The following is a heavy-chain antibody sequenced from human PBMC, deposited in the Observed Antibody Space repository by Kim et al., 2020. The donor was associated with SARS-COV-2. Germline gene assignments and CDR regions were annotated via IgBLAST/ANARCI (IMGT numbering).Heavy chain of an antibody. Sequence: GGSMRLSCATSGFTFTNYVMNWVRKAPGKGLEWVSTMTGDGGTYYADSVRGRFTISRDNSKNTLYLQMSSLRAEDTAVYYCAKYCAGTSCYQGFDYWGRGTLVTVSS. CDR3: AKYCAGTSCYQGFDY. V-gene: IGHV3-23*01. J-gene: IGHJ4*02. CDR1: GFTFTNYV. D-gene: IGHD2-15*01. CDR2: MTGDGGT.